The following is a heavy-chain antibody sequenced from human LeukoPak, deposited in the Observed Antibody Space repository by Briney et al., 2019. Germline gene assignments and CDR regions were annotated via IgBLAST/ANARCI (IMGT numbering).Heavy chain of an antibody. CDR2: ISSSGSTI. J-gene: IGHJ4*02. V-gene: IGHV3-11*04. CDR3: ARAEGLVVVAATIDY. Sequence: PGGSLRLSCAASGFTFSDYYMSWIRQAPGKGLEWVSYISSSGSTIYYADSVKGRFTISRDNAKNPLYLQMNSLRAEDTAVYYCARAEGLVVVAATIDYWGQGTLVTVSS. CDR1: GFTFSDYY. D-gene: IGHD2-15*01.